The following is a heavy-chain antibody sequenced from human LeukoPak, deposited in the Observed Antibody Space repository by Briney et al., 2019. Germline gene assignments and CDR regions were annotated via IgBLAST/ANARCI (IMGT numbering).Heavy chain of an antibody. CDR2: ISLDGNNE. D-gene: IGHD5-24*01. CDR1: GFTFRNYY. CDR3: ARDPVATITSVLDY. J-gene: IGHJ4*02. V-gene: IGHV3-30-3*01. Sequence: GGSLRLSCAASGFTFRNYYMHWVRQAPGKGLEWVAVISLDGNNEYYADSVKGRFSLSRDNSMNTLYLQMNSLRAEDTAVYYCARDPVATITSVLDYWGQGTLVTVSS.